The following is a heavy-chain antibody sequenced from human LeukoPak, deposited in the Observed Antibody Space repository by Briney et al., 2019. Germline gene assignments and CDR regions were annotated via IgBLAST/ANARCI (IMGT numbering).Heavy chain of an antibody. D-gene: IGHD6-13*01. CDR2: IYSGGST. CDR1: GFTVSSNC. J-gene: IGHJ3*02. Sequence: GGSLRLSCAASGFTVSSNCMSWVRQAPGKGLEWVSVIYSGGSTYYADSVKGRFTISRDNSKNTLYLQMNSLRAEDTAVYYCARGFLGRAGTLFDAFDIWGQGTMVTVSS. CDR3: ARGFLGRAGTLFDAFDI. V-gene: IGHV3-53*01.